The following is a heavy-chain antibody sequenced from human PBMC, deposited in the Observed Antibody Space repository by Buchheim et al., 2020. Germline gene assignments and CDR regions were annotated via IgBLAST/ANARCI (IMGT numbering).Heavy chain of an antibody. CDR1: GGSFSGYY. CDR2: INHSGST. CDR3: ARGDQWALDV. J-gene: IGHJ6*02. Sequence: QVQLQQWGAGLLKPSETLSLTCAVYGGSFSGYYWSWIRQPPGKGLEWIGEINHSGSTNYNPSLKSRVTISADTSKNQSPPKLSSVTAADTAVYYCARGDQWALDVWGLGTT. D-gene: IGHD1-26*01. V-gene: IGHV4-34*01.